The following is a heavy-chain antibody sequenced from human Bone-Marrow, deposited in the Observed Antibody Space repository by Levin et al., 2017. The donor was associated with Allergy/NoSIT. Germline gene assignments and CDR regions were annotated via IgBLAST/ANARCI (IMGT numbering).Heavy chain of an antibody. J-gene: IGHJ4*02. V-gene: IGHV3-23*01. CDR2: ISGNGRTT. CDR1: GFTFSSYA. CDR3: VREADCTSTSCYYFDS. D-gene: IGHD2-2*01. Sequence: GESLKISCAASGFTFSSYAMSWVRQAPGKGLEWVSAISGNGRTTNYANSVKGRFTISRDNSKNTLFLQMNSLRNDDTAVYFCVREADCTSTSCYYFDSWGQGILVTVSS.